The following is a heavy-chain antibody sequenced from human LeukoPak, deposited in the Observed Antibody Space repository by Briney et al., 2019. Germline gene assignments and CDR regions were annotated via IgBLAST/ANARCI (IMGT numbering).Heavy chain of an antibody. CDR1: GFTFDDYA. CDR2: ISWNSGSI. V-gene: IGHV3-9*01. D-gene: IGHD3-10*01. J-gene: IGHJ4*02. CDR3: AKDVGGGSGSYYKRFDC. Sequence: GGSLRLSCAASGFTFDDYAMHWVRQAPGKGLEWVSGISWNSGSIGYADSVKGRFTISRDNAKNSLYLQMNSLRAEDTALYYCAKDVGGGSGSYYKRFDCWGQGTLVTVSS.